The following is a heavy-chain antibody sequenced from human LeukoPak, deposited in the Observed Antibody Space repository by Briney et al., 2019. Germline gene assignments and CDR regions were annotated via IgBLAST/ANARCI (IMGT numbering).Heavy chain of an antibody. CDR1: GFTVSSNY. J-gene: IGHJ4*02. CDR2: IYSGGST. D-gene: IGHD6-19*01. V-gene: IGHV3-53*01. CDR3: ARDPGIAVVGGYFDY. Sequence: PGGSLRLSCAASGFTVSSNYMSWVRQAPGKGLEWVSAIYSGGSTYYADSVKGRFTISRDNSKNTPYLQMNSLRAEDTAVYYCARDPGIAVVGGYFDYWGQGTLVTVSS.